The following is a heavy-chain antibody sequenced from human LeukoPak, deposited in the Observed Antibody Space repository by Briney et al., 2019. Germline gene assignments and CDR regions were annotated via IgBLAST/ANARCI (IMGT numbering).Heavy chain of an antibody. J-gene: IGHJ6*02. CDR2: INHSGST. Sequence: SETLSLTCAVYGGSLSGYYWSWIRQPPGKGLEWIGEINHSGSTNYNPSLKSRVTISVDTSKNQFSLKLSSVTAADTAVYYCARGSSDLGGSGSYTPRSYYYYGMDVWGQGTTVTVSS. V-gene: IGHV4-34*01. D-gene: IGHD3-10*01. CDR3: ARGSSDLGGSGSYTPRSYYYYGMDV. CDR1: GGSLSGYY.